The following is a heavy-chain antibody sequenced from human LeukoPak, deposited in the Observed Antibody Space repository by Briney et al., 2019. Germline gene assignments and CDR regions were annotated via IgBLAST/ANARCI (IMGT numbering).Heavy chain of an antibody. CDR1: GFTFSSYA. CDR3: ANHFGIVGGSHDY. J-gene: IGHJ4*02. CDR2: ISGSGGST. V-gene: IGHV3-23*01. D-gene: IGHD1-26*01. Sequence: GGSLRLSCAASGFTFSSYAMSWVRQAPGKGLEWVSAISGSGGSTYYADSVKGRFTISRDNSKNTLYLQMNSLRAEDTAVYYCANHFGIVGGSHDYWGQGTLVTVSS.